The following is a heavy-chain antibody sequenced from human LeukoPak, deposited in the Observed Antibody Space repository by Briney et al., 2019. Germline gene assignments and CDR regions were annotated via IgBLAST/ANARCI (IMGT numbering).Heavy chain of an antibody. CDR1: GFTVSSNY. Sequence: GGSLRLSCAASGFTVSSNYMSWVRQAPGKGLEWVSVIYSGGSTYYADSVKGRFTISRDNSKNTLYPQMNSLRAEDTAVYYCARDLIPLDGERGVFDYWAREPWSPSPQ. D-gene: IGHD3-10*01. CDR2: IYSGGST. CDR3: ARDLIPLDGERGVFDY. V-gene: IGHV3-66*01. J-gene: IGHJ4*02.